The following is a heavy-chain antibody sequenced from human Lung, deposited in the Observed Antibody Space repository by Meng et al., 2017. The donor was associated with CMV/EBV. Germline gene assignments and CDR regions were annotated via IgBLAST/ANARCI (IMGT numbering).Heavy chain of an antibody. CDR3: ARQLGLFDY. CDR1: GFRFDDYA. Sequence: GESXKISCAASGFRFDDYAMHWVRQAPGKGLEWVSAISGSGGSTYYADSVKGRFTISRDNSKNTLYLQMNSLRAEDTAVYYCARQLGLFDYWGQGTLVTVSS. V-gene: IGHV3-23*01. J-gene: IGHJ4*02. CDR2: ISGSGGST. D-gene: IGHD6-6*01.